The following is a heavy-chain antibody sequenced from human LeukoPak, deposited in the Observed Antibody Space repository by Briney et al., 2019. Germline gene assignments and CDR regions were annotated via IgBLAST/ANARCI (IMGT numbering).Heavy chain of an antibody. CDR3: ARGYCTSTSCYGGSY. J-gene: IGHJ4*02. D-gene: IGHD2-2*01. CDR2: INTNTGNP. CDR1: GYTFTNYA. V-gene: IGHV7-4-1*02. Sequence: WASVKVSCKASGYTFTNYAMNWVRQAPGQGLEWMGWINTNTGNPTYAQGFTGRFVFSLDTSVSTAYLQISSLKAEDTAMYYCARGYCTSTSCYGGSYWGQGTLVTVSS.